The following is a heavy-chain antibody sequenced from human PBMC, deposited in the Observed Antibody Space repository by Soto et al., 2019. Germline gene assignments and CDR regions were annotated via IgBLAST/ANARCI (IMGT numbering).Heavy chain of an antibody. CDR2: IYYSGST. D-gene: IGHD3-9*01. CDR1: GGSISSGDYY. Sequence: SETLSLTCTVSGGSISSGDYYWSWIRQPPGKGLEWIGYIYYSGSTYYNPSLKGRVTISVDTSKNQFSLKLSSVTAADTAVYYCARAFDILTRYYFDYWGQGTLVTVSS. J-gene: IGHJ4*02. CDR3: ARAFDILTRYYFDY. V-gene: IGHV4-30-4*01.